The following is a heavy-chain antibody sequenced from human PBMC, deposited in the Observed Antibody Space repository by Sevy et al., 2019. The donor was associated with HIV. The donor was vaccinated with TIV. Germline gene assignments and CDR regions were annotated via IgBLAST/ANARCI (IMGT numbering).Heavy chain of an antibody. V-gene: IGHV3-7*01. J-gene: IGHJ3*02. CDR2: IKQDGSEK. CDR3: ARASGYYYRDAFDI. CDR1: GFTFSSYW. D-gene: IGHD3-22*01. Sequence: GALRLSCAASGFTFSSYWMSWVRQAPGKGLEWVANIKQDGSEKYYVDSVKVRFTISRDNAKNSLYLQMNSLRAEDTAVYYCARASGYYYRDAFDIWGQGTMVTVSS.